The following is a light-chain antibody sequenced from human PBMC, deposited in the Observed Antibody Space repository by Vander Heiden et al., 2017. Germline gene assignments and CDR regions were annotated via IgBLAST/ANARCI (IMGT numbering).Light chain of an antibody. J-gene: IGLJ2*01. Sequence: QSALTQPASVSGSPGQSITISCTGTSSDVGAYNYVSWYQQFPGKVPKPIIYDVSYRPSGASNRFSGSKSGNTASLTISGLQAEDEADYYCCSYTSSNTLVFGGGTKLTVL. CDR2: DVS. V-gene: IGLV2-14*03. CDR3: CSYTSSNTLV. CDR1: SSDVGAYNY.